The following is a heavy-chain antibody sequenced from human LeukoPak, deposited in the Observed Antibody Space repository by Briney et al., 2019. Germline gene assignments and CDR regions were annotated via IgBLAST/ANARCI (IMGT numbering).Heavy chain of an antibody. V-gene: IGHV4-39*01. J-gene: IGHJ4*02. Sequence: SETLSLTCTVSGGSISSSSYYWGWIRQPPGKGLEWIGSIYYSGSTYYNPSLKSRVTISVDTSKNQFSLKLSSVTAADTAVYYCARLPSDGCGGGCLYVGYWGQGTLVTVSS. CDR1: GGSISSSSYY. CDR3: ARLPSDGCGGGCLYVGY. D-gene: IGHD3-16*01. CDR2: IYYSGST.